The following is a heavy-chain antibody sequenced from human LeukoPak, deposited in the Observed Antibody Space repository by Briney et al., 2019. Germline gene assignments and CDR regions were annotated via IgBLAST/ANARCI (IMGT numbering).Heavy chain of an antibody. CDR3: ARSLGRDGYKQGY. CDR2: IYYSGSI. J-gene: IGHJ4*02. Sequence: SETLSLTCTVSGGSISSYYWSWIRQPPGKGLEWIGYIYYSGSINYNPSLKSRVTISVDTSKNHFSLKLSSVTAADTAVYYCARSLGRDGYKQGYWGQGTLVTVSS. CDR1: GGSISSYY. D-gene: IGHD5-24*01. V-gene: IGHV4-59*01.